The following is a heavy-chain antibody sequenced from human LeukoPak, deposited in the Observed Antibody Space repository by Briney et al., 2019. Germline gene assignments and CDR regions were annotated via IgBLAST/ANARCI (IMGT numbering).Heavy chain of an antibody. J-gene: IGHJ4*02. V-gene: IGHV3-21*01. D-gene: IGHD5-18*01. CDR3: ASTQERQLCHR. CDR1: GFTFIYYS. CDR2: ISTGSSYI. Sequence: PGGSLRLSSAASGFTFIYYSMNWVRQAPGKGLEWVSSISTGSSYIYYADSVKGRFTISRDNAKNSLYLQMNSLRAEDTAVYYCASTQERQLCHRWGQGTLVTVSS.